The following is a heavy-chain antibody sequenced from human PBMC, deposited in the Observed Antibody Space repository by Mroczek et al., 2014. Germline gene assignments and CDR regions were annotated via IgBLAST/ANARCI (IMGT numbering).Heavy chain of an antibody. J-gene: IGHJ6*03. V-gene: IGHV4-34*01. CDR1: GGSFSGYY. CDR3: ARGRSRRENRSERVPAAIGGYYYYYYMDV. D-gene: IGHD2-2*01. CDR2: INHSGST. Sequence: QVQLQQWGAGLLKPSETLSLTCAVYGGSFSGYYWSWIRQPPGKGLEWIGEINHSGSTNYNPSLKSRVTISVDTSKNQFSLKLSSVTAADTAVYYCARGRSRRENRSERVPAAIGGYYYYYYMDVWGKGTTVTVSS.